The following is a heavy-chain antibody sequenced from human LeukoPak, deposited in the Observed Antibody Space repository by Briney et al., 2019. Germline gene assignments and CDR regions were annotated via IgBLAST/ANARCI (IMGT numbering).Heavy chain of an antibody. CDR3: ARDSDRGYSYGYWFDP. D-gene: IGHD5-18*01. J-gene: IGHJ5*02. CDR2: INAGNGNT. V-gene: IGHV1-3*01. Sequence: GASVKVSCTASGYTFTSYAMHWVRQAPGQRLEWMGWINAGNGNTKYSQKFQGRVTITRDTSASTAYMELSSLRSEDTAVYYCARDSDRGYSYGYWFDPWGQGTLVTVSS. CDR1: GYTFTSYA.